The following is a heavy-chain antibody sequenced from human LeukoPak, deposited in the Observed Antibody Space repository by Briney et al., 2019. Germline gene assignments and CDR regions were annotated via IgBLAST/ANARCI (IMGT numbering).Heavy chain of an antibody. V-gene: IGHV4-59*01. CDR2: IYYSGST. Sequence: SETLSLTCTVSGGSISSYYWSWIRQPPGKGLEWIGYIYYSGSTNYNPFLKSRVTISVDTSKNQFSLKLSSVTAADTAVYYCAREGYCSGGSCYSSYFDYWGQGTLVTVSS. CDR1: GGSISSYY. CDR3: AREGYCSGGSCYSSYFDY. J-gene: IGHJ4*02. D-gene: IGHD2-15*01.